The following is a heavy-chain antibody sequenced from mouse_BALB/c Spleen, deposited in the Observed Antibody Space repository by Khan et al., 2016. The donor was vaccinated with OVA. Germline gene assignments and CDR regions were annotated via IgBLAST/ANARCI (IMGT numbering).Heavy chain of an antibody. CDR1: GFDFSRYW. CDR2: INPDSSTI. CDR3: ARCGYYGLVLY. V-gene: IGHV4-1*02. Sequence: EVELVESGGGLVQPGGSLKLSCAASGFDFSRYWMSWVRQAPGKGLEWIGEINPDSSTINYTPSLKDKFIISRDHAKTTLYLPMSKVRSEDTAQYDCARCGYYGLVLYWGQGTLVTVSA. J-gene: IGHJ3*01. D-gene: IGHD2-3*01.